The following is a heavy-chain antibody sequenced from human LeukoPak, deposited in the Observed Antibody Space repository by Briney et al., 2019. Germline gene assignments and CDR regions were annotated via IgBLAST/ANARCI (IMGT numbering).Heavy chain of an antibody. D-gene: IGHD1-14*01. V-gene: IGHV3-30-3*01. CDR3: ARDPRKFSFDY. CDR2: ISYDGSNK. CDR1: GFTFSSYA. J-gene: IGHJ4*02. Sequence: GRSLRLSCAASGFTFSSYAMHWVRQAPGKGLEWVAVISYDGSNKYYADSAKGRFTISRDNSKNTLYLQMNSLRAEDTAVYYCARDPRKFSFDYWGQGTLVTVSS.